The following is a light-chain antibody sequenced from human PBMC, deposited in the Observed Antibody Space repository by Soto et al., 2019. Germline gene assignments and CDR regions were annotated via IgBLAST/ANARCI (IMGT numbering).Light chain of an antibody. CDR3: SSYTSSSTPVV. CDR1: SSDVGGYNY. V-gene: IGLV2-14*01. J-gene: IGLJ2*01. Sequence: QSVLTQPASVSGSPGQSITISCTGTSSDVGGYNYVSWYQQHPGKATKLMIYDVSNRPSGVSNRFSGSKSGNTASLPISGLQAEDEADYYCSSYTSSSTPVVFGGGTKLTVL. CDR2: DVS.